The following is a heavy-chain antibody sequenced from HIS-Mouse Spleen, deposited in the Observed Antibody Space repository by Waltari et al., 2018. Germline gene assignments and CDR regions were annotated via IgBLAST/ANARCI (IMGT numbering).Heavy chain of an antibody. D-gene: IGHD1-7*01. Sequence: QVQLVESGGGLVKPGGSLRLSCAASGFTFSDYYMSWIRKAPGKGLECVSYSRSSGSTIYDADSVKGRFTISRDNAKNSLYLQMNSLRAEDTAVYYCARDTLIGRNYAFDIWGQGTMVTVSS. CDR2: SRSSGSTI. V-gene: IGHV3-11*01. CDR1: GFTFSDYY. J-gene: IGHJ3*02. CDR3: ARDTLIGRNYAFDI.